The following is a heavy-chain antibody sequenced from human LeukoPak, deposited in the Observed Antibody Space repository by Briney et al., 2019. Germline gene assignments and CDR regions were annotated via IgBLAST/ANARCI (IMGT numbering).Heavy chain of an antibody. CDR1: GYSFTSYW. CDR2: IYPGDSDT. CDR3: ARHSGSYLTPFDY. V-gene: IGHV5-51*01. D-gene: IGHD1-26*01. Sequence: GESLKISCKGSGYSFTSYWIGWVRQMPGKGLEWMGIIYPGDSDTRYSPSFRGQVTISADKSISTAYLQWNSLKASDTAMYYCARHSGSYLTPFDYWGQGTLVTVSS. J-gene: IGHJ4*02.